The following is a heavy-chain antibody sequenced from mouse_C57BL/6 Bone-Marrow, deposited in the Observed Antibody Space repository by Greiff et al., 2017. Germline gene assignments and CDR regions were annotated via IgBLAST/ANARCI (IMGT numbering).Heavy chain of an antibody. J-gene: IGHJ4*01. CDR3: AKGYYYGSSYGYYAMDY. CDR2: IDPSDSET. Sequence: VQLQQPGAELVRPGSSVKLSCKASGYTFTSYWMHWVKQRPIQGLEWIGNIDPSDSETHYNQKFKDKATLTVDKSSSTAYMPLSSLTSEDSAVYDCAKGYYYGSSYGYYAMDYWGQGTSVTVSS. CDR1: GYTFTSYW. V-gene: IGHV1-52*01. D-gene: IGHD1-1*01.